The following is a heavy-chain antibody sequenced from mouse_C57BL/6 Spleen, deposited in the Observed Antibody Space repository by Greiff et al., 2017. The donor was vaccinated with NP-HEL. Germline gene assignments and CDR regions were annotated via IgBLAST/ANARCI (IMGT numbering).Heavy chain of an antibody. CDR1: GFTFSSYA. D-gene: IGHD1-1*01. J-gene: IGHJ3*01. CDR3: TRDLGYYGSSSAWFAY. Sequence: EVQLVESGEGLVKPGGSLKLSCAASGFTFSSYAMSWVRQTPEKRLEWVAYISSGGDYIYYADTVKGRFTISRDNARNTLYLQMSSLKSEDTAMYYCTRDLGYYGSSSAWFAYWGQGTLVTVSA. V-gene: IGHV5-9-1*02. CDR2: ISSGGDYI.